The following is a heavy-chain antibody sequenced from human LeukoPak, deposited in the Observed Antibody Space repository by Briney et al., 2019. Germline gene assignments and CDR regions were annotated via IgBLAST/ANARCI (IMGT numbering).Heavy chain of an antibody. CDR3: ARYSVDILTGYYYYYMDV. V-gene: IGHV1-69*13. D-gene: IGHD3-9*01. J-gene: IGHJ6*03. Sequence: GASVKVSCKASGGTFSSYAISWVRQAPGQGLEWMGGIIPIFGTANYAQKFQGRVTITADESTSTAYMELSSLRSEDTAVYYCARYSVDILTGYYYYYMDVWGKGTTVTISS. CDR2: IIPIFGTA. CDR1: GGTFSSYA.